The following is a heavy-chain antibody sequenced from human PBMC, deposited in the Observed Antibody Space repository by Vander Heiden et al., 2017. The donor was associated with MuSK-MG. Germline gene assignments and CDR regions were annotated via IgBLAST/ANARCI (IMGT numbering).Heavy chain of an antibody. V-gene: IGHV3-23*01. CDR1: GFTFSSYA. J-gene: IGHJ6*02. Sequence: EVQLLESGGGLIQPGGSLRLSCAASGFTFSSYAMSWVRQAPEKGLEWVSVISGSGGSAYYADSVQGRFTVSRDNSKNTLYLQMNSLRAEDTAVYYCAKVPHPLGYCSSTSCSNYYGMDVWGQGTTVTVSS. CDR3: AKVPHPLGYCSSTSCSNYYGMDV. CDR2: ISGSGGSA. D-gene: IGHD2-2*01.